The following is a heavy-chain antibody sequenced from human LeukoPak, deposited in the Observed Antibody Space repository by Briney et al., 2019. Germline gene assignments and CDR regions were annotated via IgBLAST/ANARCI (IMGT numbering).Heavy chain of an antibody. V-gene: IGHV3-30*18. J-gene: IGHJ4*02. Sequence: GGSLRLSCEASGFTFSSYGMHWVRQAPGKGLEWVAVISYDGSNKYYADSVKGRFTISRDNSKNTLYLQMNSLRAEDTAVYYCAKDIAAAAGIFDYWGQGTLVTVSS. CDR2: ISYDGSNK. CDR3: AKDIAAAAGIFDY. CDR1: GFTFSSYG. D-gene: IGHD6-13*01.